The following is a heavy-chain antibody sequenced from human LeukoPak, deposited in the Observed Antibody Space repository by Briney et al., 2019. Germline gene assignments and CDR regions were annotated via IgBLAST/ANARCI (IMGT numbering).Heavy chain of an antibody. CDR1: GGSISSSSYY. D-gene: IGHD2-2*01. J-gene: IGHJ3*02. Sequence: PSETLSLTCTVSGGSISSSSYYWGWLRQPPGRGLEWIGSIYYSGSTYYNPSLKSRVTISVDTSKNQFSLKLSSVTAADTAVYYCARVLSVGAFDIWGQGTMVTVSS. CDR3: ARVLSVGAFDI. V-gene: IGHV4-39*07. CDR2: IYYSGST.